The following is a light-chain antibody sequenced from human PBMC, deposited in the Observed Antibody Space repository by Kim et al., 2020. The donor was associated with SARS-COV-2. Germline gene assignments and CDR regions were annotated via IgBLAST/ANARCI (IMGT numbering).Light chain of an antibody. Sequence: TPGQTASLPCSGDKLGDKYACWYQQKPGPAPVLAIYQDSKRPSGIPERFSGSNAGNTATLTISGTRAMDEADYYCQAWDSSTAYVFGGGTQLTVL. CDR3: QAWDSSTAYV. CDR1: KLGDKY. CDR2: QDS. V-gene: IGLV3-1*01. J-gene: IGLJ2*01.